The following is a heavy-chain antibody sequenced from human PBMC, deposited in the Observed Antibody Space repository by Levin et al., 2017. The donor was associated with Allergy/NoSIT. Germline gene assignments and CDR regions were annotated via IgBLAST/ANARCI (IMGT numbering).Heavy chain of an antibody. V-gene: IGHV3-53*01. D-gene: IGHD1-7*01. J-gene: IGHJ6*02. CDR3: ARDAGTKGLNV. Sequence: GGSLRLSCAASGFTFSTDYFSWVRQSPGKGLEWVSIIYSGGTTYYSDSVKGRFTISRDNSKNIIYLQMRSLRAEDTAVYYCARDAGTKGLNVWGQGTTVTVSS. CDR1: GFTFSTDY. CDR2: IYSGGTT.